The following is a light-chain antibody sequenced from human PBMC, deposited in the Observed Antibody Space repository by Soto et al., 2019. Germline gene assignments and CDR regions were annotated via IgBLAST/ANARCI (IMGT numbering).Light chain of an antibody. CDR3: QQYNDNWT. CDR2: KAS. V-gene: IGKV1-5*03. CDR1: QSVSRW. J-gene: IGKJ1*01. Sequence: DIRMTESPSTLSASVGDRVTITCRASQSVSRWLAWYQQKPGKAPKLLIYKASTLESGVPSRFSGSGSGTEFTLAISSLQPDDSATYYCQQYNDNWTFGQGTKVEIK.